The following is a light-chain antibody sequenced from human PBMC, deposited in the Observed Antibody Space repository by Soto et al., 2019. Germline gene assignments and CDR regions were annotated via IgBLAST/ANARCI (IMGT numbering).Light chain of an antibody. CDR1: SSDVGAYNY. CDR2: EVS. J-gene: IGLJ1*01. CDR3: TSYTNSSTLGV. V-gene: IGLV2-14*01. Sequence: QSALTRPASVSGSPGQSITISCAGTSSDVGAYNYVSWYQQHPGKAPKLMIYEVSNRPSGVSNRFSGSKSGDTASLTISGLQAEYEAAYYSTSYTNSSTLGVFGTGTKVTVL.